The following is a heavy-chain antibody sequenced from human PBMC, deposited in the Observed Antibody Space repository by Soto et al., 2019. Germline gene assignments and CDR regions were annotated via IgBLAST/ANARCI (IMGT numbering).Heavy chain of an antibody. CDR1: GGSISSEGYY. CDR3: ARRHDMLTGSDSFDV. CDR2: FYYSGTT. D-gene: IGHD3-9*01. J-gene: IGHJ3*01. Sequence: QVQLQESGPGLVKPSQTLSLTCTLSGGSISSEGYYWTWIRQHPGKGLEWIGDFYYSGTTSYNPSLNSRLTISVDTSNNQFSLRLSSVTAADTAMYYCARRHDMLTGSDSFDVWGRGTMVTVSS. V-gene: IGHV4-31*03.